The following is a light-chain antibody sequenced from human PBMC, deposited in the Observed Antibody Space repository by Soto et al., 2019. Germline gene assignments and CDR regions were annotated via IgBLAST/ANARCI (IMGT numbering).Light chain of an antibody. V-gene: IGKV3D-15*01. CDR1: QSVSSN. J-gene: IGKJ1*01. Sequence: EIVMTQSPATLSVSPGGRATLCCRASQSVSSNLAWYQQKPGQAPRLLISGVFVRATGIPGRFSGSGSGTEFTLTISSLQSEDFATYYCQQGDIWPWTFGQGTKVDIK. CDR2: GVF. CDR3: QQGDIWPWT.